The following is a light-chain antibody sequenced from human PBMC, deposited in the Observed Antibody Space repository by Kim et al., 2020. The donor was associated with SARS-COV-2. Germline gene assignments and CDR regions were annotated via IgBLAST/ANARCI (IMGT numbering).Light chain of an antibody. J-gene: IGKJ2*01. CDR3: QQRSNWPPYT. CDR2: DAY. Sequence: LSPGERATLSCRASQSVSSYLAWYQQKPGQAPSLLIYDAYNRATGIPARFSGSGSGTDFTLTISSLEPEDFAVYYCQQRSNWPPYTFGQGTKLEI. CDR1: QSVSSY. V-gene: IGKV3-11*01.